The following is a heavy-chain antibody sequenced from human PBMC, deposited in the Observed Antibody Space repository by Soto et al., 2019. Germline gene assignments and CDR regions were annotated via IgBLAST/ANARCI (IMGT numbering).Heavy chain of an antibody. D-gene: IGHD3-22*01. Sequence: QVQLQESGPGLVKPSQTLSLTCTVSGGSISSGGHYWSWIRQHPGKGLEWIGYTYNSVSTYYNPSLKSXXTXAXATSKNQFSLQLTSVTDADTAVYYCARDPGTYYAPGWGQGTLVTVSS. J-gene: IGHJ4*02. CDR1: GGSISSGGHY. V-gene: IGHV4-31*03. CDR3: ARDPGTYYAPG. CDR2: TYNSVST.